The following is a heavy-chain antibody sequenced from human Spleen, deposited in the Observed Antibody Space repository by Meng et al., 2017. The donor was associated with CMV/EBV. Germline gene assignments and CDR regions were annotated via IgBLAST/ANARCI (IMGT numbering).Heavy chain of an antibody. J-gene: IGHJ6*02. Sequence: GGSLRLSCEASGFIFDDYGMSWVRQASGKGLEWVSGINWNGESTGYADSVQGRFTVSRDNAKSSLFLQMNSLRAEDTAVYYCARVATVFGLFNGVDVWGQGTTVTVSS. D-gene: IGHD3/OR15-3a*01. CDR3: ARVATVFGLFNGVDV. CDR2: INWNGEST. CDR1: GFIFDDYG. V-gene: IGHV3-20*04.